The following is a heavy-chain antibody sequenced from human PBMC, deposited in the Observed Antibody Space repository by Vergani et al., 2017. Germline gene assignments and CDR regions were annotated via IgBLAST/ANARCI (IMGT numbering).Heavy chain of an antibody. CDR3: ARGTVNEKKTVGSSSGAPSYFDC. CDR1: GGSFSGYY. V-gene: IGHV4-34*01. J-gene: IGHJ4*02. CDR2: INHSGST. Sequence: QVQLQQWGAGLLKPSETLSLTCAVYGGSFSGYYWSWIRQPPGKGLEWIGEINHSGSTNYNPSLKSRVTISVDTSKNQFSLKLSSVTAADTAVYYCARGTVNEKKTVGSSSGAPSYFDCWGQGTLVAVSA. D-gene: IGHD6-13*01.